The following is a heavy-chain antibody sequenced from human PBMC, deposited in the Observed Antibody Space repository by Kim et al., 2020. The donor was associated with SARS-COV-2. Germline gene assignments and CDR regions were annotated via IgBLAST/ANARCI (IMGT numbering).Heavy chain of an antibody. J-gene: IGHJ5*02. CDR3: AMRNSGNPPRNWFDP. Sequence: PSLKSRVTISVDTSKNQFSLKLSSVTAADTAVYYCAMRNSGNPPRNWFDPWGQGTLVTVSS. V-gene: IGHV4-34*01. D-gene: IGHD1-26*01.